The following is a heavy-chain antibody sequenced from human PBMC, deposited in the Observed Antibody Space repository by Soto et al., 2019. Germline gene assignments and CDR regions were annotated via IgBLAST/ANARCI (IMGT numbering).Heavy chain of an antibody. D-gene: IGHD3-10*01. CDR2: INAGNGNT. Sequence: ASVKVSCKASGYTFTSYAMHWVRQAPGQRLEWMGWINAGNGNTKYSQKFQGRVTMTRDTSTSTVYMELSSLRSEDTAVYYCARDTLDSLLWFGEFGWFDPWGQGTLVTVSS. CDR3: ARDTLDSLLWFGEFGWFDP. CDR1: GYTFTSYA. J-gene: IGHJ5*02. V-gene: IGHV1-3*01.